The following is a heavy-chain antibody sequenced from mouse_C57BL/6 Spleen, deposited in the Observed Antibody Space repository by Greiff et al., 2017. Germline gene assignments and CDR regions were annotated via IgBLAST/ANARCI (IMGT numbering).Heavy chain of an antibody. V-gene: IGHV1-81*01. Sequence: VQVVQSGAELVRPGASVKLSCKASGYTFTDYGISWVKQRPGQGLEWIGEIYPRSGNTYYNEKFQGKATLTADKSSSTAYMELRSLTSEDSAVYFCARYDYGRSYDYCDYWGQGTTLTVSS. CDR2: IYPRSGNT. CDR1: GYTFTDYG. D-gene: IGHD1-1*01. J-gene: IGHJ2*01. CDR3: ARYDYGRSYDYCDY.